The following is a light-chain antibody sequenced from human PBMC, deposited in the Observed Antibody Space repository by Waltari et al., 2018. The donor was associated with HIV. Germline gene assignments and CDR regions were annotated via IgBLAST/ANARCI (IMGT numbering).Light chain of an antibody. Sequence: DIQMTQSPSSLSAFIGDRVTLTCRATQHIGTWLAWYQWRPGQAPKSLIYAVSNLQSGVPSRFSGSGSGTHFNLTINGLQPEDFATYLCQQYDSFPPTFGGGTNLEIK. J-gene: IGKJ4*01. CDR3: QQYDSFPPT. CDR2: AVS. V-gene: IGKV1D-16*01. CDR1: QHIGTW.